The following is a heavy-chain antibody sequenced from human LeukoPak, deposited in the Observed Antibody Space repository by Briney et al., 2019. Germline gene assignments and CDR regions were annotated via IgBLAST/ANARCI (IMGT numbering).Heavy chain of an antibody. D-gene: IGHD6-13*01. CDR3: ARHKGSSWYSAFDI. CDR1: GGSISSSSYY. CDR2: IYASGST. J-gene: IGHJ3*02. Sequence: SETLSLSCTVSGGSISSSSYYWGWGRQPPGKGLEWVGTIYASGSTYYNPSLKSRVTISVDTSKNQFSLKLSSVTAADTAVYYCARHKGSSWYSAFDIWGQGTMVTVSS. V-gene: IGHV4-39*01.